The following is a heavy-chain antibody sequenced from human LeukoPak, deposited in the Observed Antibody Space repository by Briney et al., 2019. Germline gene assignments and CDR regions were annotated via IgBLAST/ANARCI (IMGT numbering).Heavy chain of an antibody. D-gene: IGHD5-24*01. V-gene: IGHV3-64D*06. Sequence: PGGSLGLPCSGTGFTFSTYAMHWVRQAPGKGLEYVSGISTNGGSTYYADSVKGRFTISRDNSMNTLYLQMSSLRAEDTAVYYCVREASMATIVNWFDPWGQGTLVSVSS. CDR3: VREASMATIVNWFDP. J-gene: IGHJ5*02. CDR2: ISTNGGST. CDR1: GFTFSTYA.